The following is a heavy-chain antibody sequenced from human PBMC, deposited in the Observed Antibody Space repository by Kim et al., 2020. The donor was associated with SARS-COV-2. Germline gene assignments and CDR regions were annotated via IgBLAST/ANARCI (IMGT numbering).Heavy chain of an antibody. Sequence: SETLSLTCAVYGGSFSGYYWSWIRQPPGKGLEWIGEINHSGSTNYNPSLKSRVTITVDTSKNQFSLKLSSVTAADTAVYYCARATRQWLVNYYYYFIDF. D-gene: IGHD6-19*01. CDR2: INHSGST. J-gene: IGHJ6*03. CDR1: GGSFSGYY. V-gene: IGHV4-34*01. CDR3: ARATRQWLVNYYYYFIDF.